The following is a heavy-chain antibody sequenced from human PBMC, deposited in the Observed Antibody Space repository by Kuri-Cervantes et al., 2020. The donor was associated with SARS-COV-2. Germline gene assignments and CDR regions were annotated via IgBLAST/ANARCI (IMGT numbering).Heavy chain of an antibody. D-gene: IGHD3-9*01. Sequence: SETLSLTCAVSGGSISSGGYSWSWIRQPPGKDLEWIGYIYHSGSTYYNPSLKSRVTISVDRSKNLFSLKLSSVTAADTAIYYCARHYAFDRFRKWGQGTQVTVSS. CDR2: IYHSGST. CDR1: GGSISSGGYS. J-gene: IGHJ4*02. CDR3: ARHYAFDRFRK. V-gene: IGHV4-30-2*01.